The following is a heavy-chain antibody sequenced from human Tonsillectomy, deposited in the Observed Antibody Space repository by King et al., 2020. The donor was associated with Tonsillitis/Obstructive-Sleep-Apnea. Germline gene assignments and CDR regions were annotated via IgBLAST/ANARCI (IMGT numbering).Heavy chain of an antibody. J-gene: IGHJ6*03. Sequence: VQLRESGPGLVKPSETLSLTCTVSGGSISSYYWSWIRQPPGKGLEWIGHIYYSGSTNYNPSLKSRVTISVDTSKNQFSLTLSSVTAADTAVYHCARPTNYYSMDVWGKGTTVTVSS. CDR1: GGSISSYY. CDR3: ARPTNYYSMDV. CDR2: IYYSGST. V-gene: IGHV4-59*08.